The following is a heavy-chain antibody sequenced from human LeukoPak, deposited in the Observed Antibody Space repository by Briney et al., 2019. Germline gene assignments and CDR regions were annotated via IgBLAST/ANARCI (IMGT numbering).Heavy chain of an antibody. Sequence: VASVNVSCKASGDTFSNYAISWVRQAPGQGLEWMGGIIPIFGTANYAQKFQGRVTITADKSTSTAYMELSSLRSEDTAVYYCAISEGYCSGGSCYLQFDYWGQGTLVTVSS. V-gene: IGHV1-69*06. J-gene: IGHJ4*02. CDR2: IIPIFGTA. D-gene: IGHD2-15*01. CDR1: GDTFSNYA. CDR3: AISEGYCSGGSCYLQFDY.